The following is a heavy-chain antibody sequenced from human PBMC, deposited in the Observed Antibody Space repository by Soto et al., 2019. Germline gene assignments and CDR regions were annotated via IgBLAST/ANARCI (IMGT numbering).Heavy chain of an antibody. CDR3: ARDSGYSYGPFDY. D-gene: IGHD5-18*01. CDR1: GFTFSSYS. Sequence: GGSLRLSCAASGFTFSSYSMNWVRQAPGKGLEWVSYISSSSSTIYYADSVKGRFTISRDNAKNSLYLQMNSLRAEGTAVYYCARDSGYSYGPFDYWGQGTLVTVS. CDR2: ISSSSSTI. J-gene: IGHJ4*02. V-gene: IGHV3-48*01.